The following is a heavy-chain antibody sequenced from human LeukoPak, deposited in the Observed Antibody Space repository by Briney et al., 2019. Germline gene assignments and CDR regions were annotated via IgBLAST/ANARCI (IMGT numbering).Heavy chain of an antibody. CDR2: IQTSGST. V-gene: IGHV4-61*02. Sequence: SDTLSLTCTVSGGSISSGKLYWGWIRQPAGKGLEWIGRIQTSGSTRYNPSLKSRVTMSADTSKNQFSLKLSSVTAADTAVYYCVRDVGTSDAFDIWGQGTMVIVSS. D-gene: IGHD1-1*01. CDR3: VRDVGTSDAFDI. J-gene: IGHJ3*02. CDR1: GGSISSGKLY.